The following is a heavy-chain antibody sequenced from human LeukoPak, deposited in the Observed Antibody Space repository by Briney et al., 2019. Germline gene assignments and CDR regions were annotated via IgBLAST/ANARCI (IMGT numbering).Heavy chain of an antibody. D-gene: IGHD4-23*01. J-gene: IGHJ4*02. CDR3: ARDYGGSSPFDY. V-gene: IGHV3-21*05. CDR2: ISSSGSDI. Sequence: GGSLRLSCAASGFTFTTYSFNWVRQAPGKGLEWVSYISSSGSDIYYADSVKGRFTISRDNAKNSLYLHMNSLRAEDTAVYYCARDYGGSSPFDYWGQGTLVTVSS. CDR1: GFTFTTYS.